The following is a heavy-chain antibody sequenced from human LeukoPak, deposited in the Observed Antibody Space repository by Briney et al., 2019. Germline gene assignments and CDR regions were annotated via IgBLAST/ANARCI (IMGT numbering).Heavy chain of an antibody. CDR1: GGSFSGYY. D-gene: IGHD6-6*01. CDR3: ARLAVGNADSSSSVDNWFDP. V-gene: IGHV4-34*01. CDR2: INHSGST. Sequence: SETLSLTCAVYGGSFSGYYWSWIRQPPGKGLEWIGEINHSGSTNYNPSLKSRVTISVDTSKNQFSLKLSSVTAADTAVYYCARLAVGNADSSSSVDNWFDPWGQGTLVTVSS. J-gene: IGHJ5*02.